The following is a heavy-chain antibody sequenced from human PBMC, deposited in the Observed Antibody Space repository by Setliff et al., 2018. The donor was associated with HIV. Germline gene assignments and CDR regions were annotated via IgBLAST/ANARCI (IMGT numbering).Heavy chain of an antibody. CDR3: ARARRDSYDRGRRNHYYIDV. CDR2: IDPYSGGT. Sequence: ASVKVSCKASGYTFTGYYMHWVRQAPGQGLEWMGWIDPYSGGTNYAQKFQGRVTMTRDTSISTAYMELNNLKFEDTAVYYCARARRDSYDRGRRNHYYIDVWGKGTTVTVSS. J-gene: IGHJ6*03. CDR1: GYTFTGYY. V-gene: IGHV1-2*02. D-gene: IGHD3-22*01.